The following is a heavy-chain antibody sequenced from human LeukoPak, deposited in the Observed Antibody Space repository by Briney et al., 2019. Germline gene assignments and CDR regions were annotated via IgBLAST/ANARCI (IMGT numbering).Heavy chain of an antibody. CDR2: IKGDGSET. V-gene: IGHV3-7*03. CDR1: GFTFSSYA. J-gene: IGHJ4*02. Sequence: GRSLRLSCVASGFTFSSYAMHWVRQAPGKGLEWVANIKGDGSETSYVTSVRGRFTISRDNAKNSLYLQMNNLRVEDTAVYYCAREEVKSFDNWGQGTLVTVSS. CDR3: AREEVKSFDN.